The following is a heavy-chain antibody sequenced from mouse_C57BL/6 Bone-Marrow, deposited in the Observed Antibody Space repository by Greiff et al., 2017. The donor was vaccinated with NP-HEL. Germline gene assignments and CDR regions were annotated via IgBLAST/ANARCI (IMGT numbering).Heavy chain of an antibody. CDR2: SRNKANDYTT. CDR1: GFTFSDFY. J-gene: IGHJ4*01. V-gene: IGHV7-1*01. Sequence: EVMLVESGGGLVQSGRSLRLSCATSGFTFSDFYMEWVRQAPGKGLEWIAASRNKANDYTTEYSASVKGRFIVSRDTSQSILYLQMNALIAEDTAMYYCARDDDFDYYAMDYWGQGTSVTVSS. CDR3: ARDDDFDYYAMDY. D-gene: IGHD2-4*01.